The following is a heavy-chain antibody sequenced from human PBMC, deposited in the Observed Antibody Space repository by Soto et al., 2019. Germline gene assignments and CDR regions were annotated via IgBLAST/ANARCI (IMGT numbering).Heavy chain of an antibody. V-gene: IGHV3-64*04. J-gene: IGHJ6*02. Sequence: PGGSLRLSCSASGFTFSIYAMHWVRQAPGKGLEWVSSISTNRGTTYYADSVKGRFTISRDNAKNTLYLQMNSLRDEDTAVYYCARDLPPMDVWGQGTTVTVSS. CDR2: ISTNRGTT. CDR1: GFTFSIYA. CDR3: ARDLPPMDV.